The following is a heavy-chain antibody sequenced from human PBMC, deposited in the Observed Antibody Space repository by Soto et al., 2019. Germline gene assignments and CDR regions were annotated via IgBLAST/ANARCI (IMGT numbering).Heavy chain of an antibody. J-gene: IGHJ3*02. CDR2: IYPGDSDT. CDR3: ASRLYYYDSSGYPDSDAFDI. Sequence: GESLKISCNGSGYIFTSYWIGWVRQMPGKGLEWMGIIYPGDSDTRYSPSFQGQVTISADKSISTAYLQWSSLKASDTAMYYCASRLYYYDSSGYPDSDAFDIWGQGTMVTVSS. D-gene: IGHD3-22*01. V-gene: IGHV5-51*01. CDR1: GYIFTSYW.